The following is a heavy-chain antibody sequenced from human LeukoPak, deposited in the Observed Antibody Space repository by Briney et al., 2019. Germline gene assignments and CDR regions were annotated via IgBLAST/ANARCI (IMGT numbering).Heavy chain of an antibody. Sequence: GGSLRLSCAASGFTFSSYAMSWVRQAPGKGLEWVSAISGSGGSTYYADSVKGRFTISRDNSKNTLYLQVNSLRAEDTAVYYCAKDQDIVVVTAIADYWGQGTLVTVSS. J-gene: IGHJ4*02. V-gene: IGHV3-23*01. D-gene: IGHD2-21*02. CDR2: ISGSGGST. CDR1: GFTFSSYA. CDR3: AKDQDIVVVTAIADY.